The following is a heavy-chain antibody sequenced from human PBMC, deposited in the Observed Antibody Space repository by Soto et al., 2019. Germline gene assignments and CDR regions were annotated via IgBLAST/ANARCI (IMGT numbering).Heavy chain of an antibody. Sequence: LRLSCAASGFTFSSYAMHWVRQAPGKGLEWVAVISYDGSNKYYADSVKGRFTISRGNSKNTLYLQMNSLRAEDTAVYYCARDYDSSGYFDYWGQGTLVTVSS. CDR1: GFTFSSYA. D-gene: IGHD3-22*01. J-gene: IGHJ4*02. CDR3: ARDYDSSGYFDY. V-gene: IGHV3-30-3*01. CDR2: ISYDGSNK.